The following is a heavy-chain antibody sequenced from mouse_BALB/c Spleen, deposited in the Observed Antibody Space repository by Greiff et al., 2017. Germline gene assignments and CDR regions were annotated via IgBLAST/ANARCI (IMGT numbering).Heavy chain of an antibody. CDR2: INPNNGGT. D-gene: IGHD1-1*01. Sequence: VHVKQSGPELVKPGASVKIPCKASGYTFTDYNMDWVKQSHGKSLEWIGDINPNNGGTIYNQKFKGKATLTVDKSSSTAYMELRSLTSEDTAVYYCARSDYYGSSYDAMDYWGQGTSVTVSS. V-gene: IGHV1-18*01. CDR1: GYTFTDYN. CDR3: ARSDYYGSSYDAMDY. J-gene: IGHJ4*01.